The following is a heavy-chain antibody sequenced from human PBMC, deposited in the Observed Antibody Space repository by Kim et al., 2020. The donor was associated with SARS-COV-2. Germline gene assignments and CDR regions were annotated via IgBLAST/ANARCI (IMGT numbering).Heavy chain of an antibody. D-gene: IGHD6-19*01. CDR2: ISGGGGSP. Sequence: GGSLRRSCAASGFSFSSHAMSWVRQAPGKGLEWVSAISGGGGSPDYADSVKGRFTVSRDNSKNTLYLQMKSLRVAYTAVYYCVKSAMAGSTIKWGQGTLVTVSS. CDR1: GFSFSSHA. V-gene: IGHV3-23*01. CDR3: VKSAMAGSTIK. J-gene: IGHJ4*02.